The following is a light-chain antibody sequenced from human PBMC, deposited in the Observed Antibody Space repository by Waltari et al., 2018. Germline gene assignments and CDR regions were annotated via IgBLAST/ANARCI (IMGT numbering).Light chain of an antibody. CDR1: RGISSY. J-gene: IGKJ1*01. CDR2: AAS. CDR3: QQVNTYSWT. Sequence: DSHLTQSPSYLSASVGDRVTITCRASRGISSYLAWYQQKPGKAPKLLIYAASTLQSGVPLRFSGSGSGTEFTLTISSLQPEDFATYYCQQVNTYSWTFGQGTKVEIK. V-gene: IGKV1-9*01.